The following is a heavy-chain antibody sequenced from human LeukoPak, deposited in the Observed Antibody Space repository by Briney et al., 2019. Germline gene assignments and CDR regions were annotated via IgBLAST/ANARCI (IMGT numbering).Heavy chain of an antibody. CDR3: AKDSAKKYDDY. V-gene: IGHV3-23*01. J-gene: IGHJ4*02. Sequence: GGSLRLSCAASGFSFSSYAMSWVRQAPGKGLEWVSGISGSDGSTNYADSVKGRFTISRENSKNTLYLQMNSLRAEDTAVYYCAKDSAKKYDDYWGQGTLVTVSS. CDR2: ISGSDGST. CDR1: GFSFSSYA. D-gene: IGHD2/OR15-2a*01.